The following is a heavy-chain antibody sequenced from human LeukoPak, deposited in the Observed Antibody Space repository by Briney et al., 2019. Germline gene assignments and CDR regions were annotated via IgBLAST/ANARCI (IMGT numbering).Heavy chain of an antibody. Sequence: PSETLSLTCAVYGGSFSGYYWSWIRQPPGKGLEWIGEINHSGSTNYNPSLKSRVTISVDTSKNQFSLKLSSVTAADTAVYYCARERPYYDFWSGYPLHYWGQGTLVTVSS. CDR2: INHSGST. CDR1: GGSFSGYY. CDR3: ARERPYYDFWSGYPLHY. V-gene: IGHV4-34*01. J-gene: IGHJ4*02. D-gene: IGHD3-3*01.